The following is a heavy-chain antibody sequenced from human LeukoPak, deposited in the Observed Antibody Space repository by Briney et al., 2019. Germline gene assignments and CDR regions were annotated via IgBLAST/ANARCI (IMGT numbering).Heavy chain of an antibody. CDR3: AKDTASNYDILTGYHDY. V-gene: IGHV3-9*01. D-gene: IGHD3-9*01. CDR1: GFTFDDYA. Sequence: GGSLRLSCAASGFTFDDYAMHWVRQAPGKGLEWVSGISWNSGSIGYADSVKGRFTISRDNAKNSLYLQMNSLRAEDTALYHCAKDTASNYDILTGYHDYWGQGTLVTVSS. CDR2: ISWNSGSI. J-gene: IGHJ4*02.